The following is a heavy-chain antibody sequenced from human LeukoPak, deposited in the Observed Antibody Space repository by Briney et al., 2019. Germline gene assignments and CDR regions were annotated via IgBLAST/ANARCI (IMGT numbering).Heavy chain of an antibody. CDR3: ARQGSYDNSGYSFDY. D-gene: IGHD3-22*01. CDR2: IYPGNADA. Sequence: GESLEISCKASGYSLINHWIGWVRQMPGKGLDWMGIIYPGNADATYSPSFQGQVTISADKSTTTVYLQWSSLKASDTAMYYCARQGSYDNSGYSFDYWGQGTLVTVSS. CDR1: GYSLINHW. J-gene: IGHJ4*02. V-gene: IGHV5-51*01.